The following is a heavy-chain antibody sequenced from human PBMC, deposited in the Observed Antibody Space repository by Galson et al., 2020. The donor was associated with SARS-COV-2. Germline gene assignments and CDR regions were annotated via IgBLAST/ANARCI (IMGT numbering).Heavy chain of an antibody. CDR3: ARAGDYSYYYYYMDV. Sequence: GVSLKISCAASGFTFSDYYMSWIRQAPGKGLEWVSYISSSGSTIYYADSVKGRFTISRDNAKNSLYLQMNSLRAEDTAVYYCARAGDYSYYYYYMDVWGKGTTVTISS. CDR1: GFTFSDYY. D-gene: IGHD4-17*01. CDR2: ISSSGSTI. J-gene: IGHJ6*03. V-gene: IGHV3-11*04.